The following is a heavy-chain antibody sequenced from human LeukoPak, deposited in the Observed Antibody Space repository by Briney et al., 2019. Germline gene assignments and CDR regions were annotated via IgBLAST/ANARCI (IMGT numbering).Heavy chain of an antibody. CDR1: GYSISSGYY. Sequence: SETLSLTCTVPGYSISSGYYWGWIRQPPGKGLEWIGSIYHSGSTYYNPSLKSRVTISVDTSKNQFSLKLSSVTAADTAVYYCARGSDTRGFDYWGQGTLVTVSS. CDR3: ARGSDTRGFDY. D-gene: IGHD3-10*01. J-gene: IGHJ4*02. CDR2: IYHSGST. V-gene: IGHV4-38-2*02.